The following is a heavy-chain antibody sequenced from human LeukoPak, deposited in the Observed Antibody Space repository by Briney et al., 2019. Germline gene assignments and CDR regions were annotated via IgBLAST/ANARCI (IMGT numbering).Heavy chain of an antibody. V-gene: IGHV3-9*01. CDR3: AKDIRRYSGSYFDY. D-gene: IGHD1-26*01. CDR1: GFTFDDYA. J-gene: IGHJ4*02. Sequence: GRSLRLSCAASGFTFDDYARHWVRQAPGKGLEWVSGISWNSGSIGYADSVKGRFTISRDNAKNSLYLQMNSLRAEDTALYYCAKDIRRYSGSYFDYWGQGTLVTVSS. CDR2: ISWNSGSI.